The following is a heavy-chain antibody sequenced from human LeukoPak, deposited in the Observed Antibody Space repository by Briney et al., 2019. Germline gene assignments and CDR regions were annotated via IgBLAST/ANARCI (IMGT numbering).Heavy chain of an antibody. CDR3: AKLSHDYVWGSYRFDY. CDR1: GFTFSSYA. Sequence: GVSLRLSCAASGFTFSSYAMSWVRQAPGKGLEWVSAISGSGGSTYYADSVKGRFTISRDNSKNTLYLQMNSLRAEDTAVYYCAKLSHDYVWGSYRFDYWGQEPWSPSPQ. CDR2: ISGSGGST. V-gene: IGHV3-23*01. D-gene: IGHD3-16*02. J-gene: IGHJ4*01.